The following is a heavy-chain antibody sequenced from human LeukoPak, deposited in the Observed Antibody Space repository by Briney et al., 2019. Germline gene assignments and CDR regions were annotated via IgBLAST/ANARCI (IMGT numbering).Heavy chain of an antibody. D-gene: IGHD3-10*01. Sequence: GGSLRLSCASSGFTFSSYAMSWVRQAPGKGLEWVSVIYSGGSTYYADSVKGRFTISRDNSKSTLYIQMNSLRAEDTAVYYCARAKPKNMVRGLIMRRESRYYFDYWGQGTLVTVSS. CDR2: IYSGGST. J-gene: IGHJ4*02. CDR3: ARAKPKNMVRGLIMRRESRYYFDY. V-gene: IGHV3-53*01. CDR1: GFTFSSYA.